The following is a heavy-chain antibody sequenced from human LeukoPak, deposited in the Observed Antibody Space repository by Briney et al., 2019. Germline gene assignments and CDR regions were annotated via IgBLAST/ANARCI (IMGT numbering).Heavy chain of an antibody. CDR1: GSTFGSYA. J-gene: IGHJ4*02. D-gene: IGHD6-13*01. V-gene: IGHV3-23*01. CDR3: AKPLSAASGTVFDY. CDR2: ISVSGTAT. Sequence: PGGSRILSCAASGSTFGSYAMSWVRQAPGKGLQWVSAISVSGTATYSADSVKGRSTISRDNSKNTLYLQMNSLKAEDTAVYYCAKPLSAASGTVFDYWGQGTLV.